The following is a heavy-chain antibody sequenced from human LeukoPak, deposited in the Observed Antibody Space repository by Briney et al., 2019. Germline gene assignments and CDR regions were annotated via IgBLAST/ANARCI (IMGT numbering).Heavy chain of an antibody. D-gene: IGHD5-18*01. V-gene: IGHV3-7*01. J-gene: IGHJ4*02. CDR1: GFTFSSYW. CDR2: IKQDGSVK. Sequence: GGSLRLSCAASGFTFSSYWMNWVRQAPGKGLEWVANIKQDGSVKYYVDSVKGRFTISRDNAENSLYLQMTSLRAEDTGVYYCARGEGTAMVRGDYWGQGTLVTVSS. CDR3: ARGEGTAMVRGDY.